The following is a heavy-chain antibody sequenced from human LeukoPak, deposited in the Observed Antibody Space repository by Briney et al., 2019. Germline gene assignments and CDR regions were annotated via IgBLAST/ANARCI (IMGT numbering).Heavy chain of an antibody. D-gene: IGHD3-22*01. CDR2: MYHSGST. CDR3: ARDSFGYDSSGYSPFDY. Sequence: SETLSLTCAVSGYSISSGYYWGWIRPPPGKGLEWIGSMYHSGSTYYNPSLKSRVTLSVDTSKNQISLKLSSVTAADTAVYYCARDSFGYDSSGYSPFDYWGQGALVTVSS. J-gene: IGHJ4*02. V-gene: IGHV4-38-2*02. CDR1: GYSISSGYY.